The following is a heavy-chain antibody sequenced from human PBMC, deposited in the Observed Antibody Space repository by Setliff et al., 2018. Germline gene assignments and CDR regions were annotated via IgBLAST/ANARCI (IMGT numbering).Heavy chain of an antibody. CDR3: ARGRHPPWSGYPYYYMDV. V-gene: IGHV1-69*06. CDR1: GYRLIEVS. Sequence: SVKVSCKVSGYRLIEVSMHWVRQAPGQGLEWMGGIIPIFGTANYAQKFQGRVTITADKSTSTAYMELSSLRSEDTAVYYCARGRHPPWSGYPYYYMDVWGKGTTVTVSS. CDR2: IIPIFGTA. D-gene: IGHD3-3*01. J-gene: IGHJ6*03.